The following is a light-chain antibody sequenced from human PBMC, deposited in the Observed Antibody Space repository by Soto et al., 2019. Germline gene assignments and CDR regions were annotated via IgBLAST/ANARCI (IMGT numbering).Light chain of an antibody. CDR1: QSVSSK. Sequence: EIVLTQSPATLSVSPGERATLSCSASQSVSSKLAWYQKKPGQAPRLLIYGGFTRATGVPARFSGSGPGTEFTLTISSLQSEDFAVYYCQEYYKWPAWTCGQGTKGDIK. V-gene: IGKV3-15*01. CDR3: QEYYKWPAWT. J-gene: IGKJ1*01. CDR2: GGF.